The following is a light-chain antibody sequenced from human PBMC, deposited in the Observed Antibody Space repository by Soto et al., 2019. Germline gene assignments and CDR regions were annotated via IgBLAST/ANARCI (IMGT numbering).Light chain of an antibody. Sequence: QSALTQPASVSGSPGQSITISCTGTSSDVGGYNYVFWYQQHPGQAPKLIIYNVFNRPSGVSYRFSGSKSGNTASLTISGLQDEDDADYYCTSYTSSNTYVFGSGTKLTVL. CDR2: NVF. CDR3: TSYTSSNTYV. V-gene: IGLV2-14*03. J-gene: IGLJ1*01. CDR1: SSDVGGYNY.